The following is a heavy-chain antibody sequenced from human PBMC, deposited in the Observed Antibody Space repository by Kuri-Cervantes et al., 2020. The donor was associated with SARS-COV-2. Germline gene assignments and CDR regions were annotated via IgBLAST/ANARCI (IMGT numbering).Heavy chain of an antibody. Sequence: GESLKISCAASGFTFSSYSMNWVRQAPGKGLEWVSSISSSSSYIYYADSVKGRFTISRDNAKNSLYLQMNSLRAEDTAVYYCARDPTAGRLRYFDWFSSGLSNYYGMDVWGQGTTVTVSS. V-gene: IGHV3-21*01. CDR2: ISSSSSYI. D-gene: IGHD3-9*01. J-gene: IGHJ6*02. CDR1: GFTFSSYS. CDR3: ARDPTAGRLRYFDWFSSGLSNYYGMDV.